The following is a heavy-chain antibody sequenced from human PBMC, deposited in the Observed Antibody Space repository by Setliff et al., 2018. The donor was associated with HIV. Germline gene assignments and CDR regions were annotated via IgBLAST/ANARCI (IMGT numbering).Heavy chain of an antibody. D-gene: IGHD1-20*01. CDR3: ARGIGTRYNYYMGV. CDR1: GGSIRDYY. Sequence: PSETLSLTCRVSGGSIRDYYWNWIRQPAGKGLESLGRIYTSGNMIYNPSLKSRVTMSADTSRNQLSLKLSSVTAADTAVYYCARGIGTRYNYYMGVWGIGTTVTVSS. CDR2: IYTSGNM. J-gene: IGHJ6*03. V-gene: IGHV4-4*07.